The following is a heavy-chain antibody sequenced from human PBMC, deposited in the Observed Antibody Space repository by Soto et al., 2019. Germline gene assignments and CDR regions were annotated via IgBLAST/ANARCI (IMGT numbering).Heavy chain of an antibody. V-gene: IGHV3-33*01. CDR2: IWYDGSNK. D-gene: IGHD2-15*01. Sequence: QVQLVESGGGVVQPGRSLRLSCAASGFTFSSYGMHWVRQAPGKGLEWVAVIWYDGSNKYYADSVKGRFTISRDNSKNTLYVQMNSLRAEDTAVYYCARDLGYCSGGSCYDVGSYYYYGMDVWGQGTTVTVSS. CDR1: GFTFSSYG. CDR3: ARDLGYCSGGSCYDVGSYYYYGMDV. J-gene: IGHJ6*02.